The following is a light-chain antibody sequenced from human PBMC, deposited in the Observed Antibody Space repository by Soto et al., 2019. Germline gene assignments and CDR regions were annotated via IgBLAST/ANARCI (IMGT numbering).Light chain of an antibody. CDR3: QQYSSPPVT. J-gene: IGKJ1*01. Sequence: DIVMTQSPDSLSVSLGERATINCKSSQSLFSNFNNKNLLAWFQQKPGHPPRLLIYWAATRYSGVPDRFSGSGTGTDFALTISSLQAEDEAINYCQQYSSPPVTFRQATKVEI. CDR1: QSLFSNFNNKNL. CDR2: WAA. V-gene: IGKV4-1*01.